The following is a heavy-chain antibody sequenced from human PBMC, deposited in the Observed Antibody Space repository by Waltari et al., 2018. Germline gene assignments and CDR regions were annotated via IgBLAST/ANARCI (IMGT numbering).Heavy chain of an antibody. V-gene: IGHV3-7*01. D-gene: IGHD3-3*01. CDR2: IKQDGSEK. CDR1: GFTFSSYS. Sequence: EVQLVESGGGLVQPGGSLRLSCAASGFTFSSYSMSWVRQAPGKGLEWVANIKQDGSEKYYVDSVKGRFTISRDNAKNSLYLQMNSLRAEDTAVYYCARVYYGNDAFDIWGQGTMVTVSS. CDR3: ARVYYGNDAFDI. J-gene: IGHJ3*02.